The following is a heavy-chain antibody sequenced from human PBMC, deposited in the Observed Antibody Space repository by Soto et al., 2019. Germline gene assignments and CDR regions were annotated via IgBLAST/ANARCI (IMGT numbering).Heavy chain of an antibody. J-gene: IGHJ4*02. V-gene: IGHV3-23*01. Sequence: GGSLRLSCAASGFTFSSYAMSWVRQAPGKGLEWVSAISGSGASTYYADSVKGRFTISRDNSKNTLYLQMNSLRAEDTAVYYCAKDGILTGYYDYWGQGTLVTVSS. D-gene: IGHD3-9*01. CDR1: GFTFSSYA. CDR3: AKDGILTGYYDY. CDR2: ISGSGAST.